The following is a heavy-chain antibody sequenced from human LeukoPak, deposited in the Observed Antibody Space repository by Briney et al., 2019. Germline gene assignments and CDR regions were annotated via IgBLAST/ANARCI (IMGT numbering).Heavy chain of an antibody. CDR1: GGSISSSSYY. D-gene: IGHD3-3*01. V-gene: IGHV4-39*01. CDR2: IYYSGST. Sequence: SETLSLTCTVSGGSISSSSYYWGWIRQPPGKGLEWIGSIYYSGSTYYNPSLKSRVTISVDTSKNQFSLKLSSVTAADTAVCYCARQDFWSGYYFDPWGQGTLVTVSS. J-gene: IGHJ5*02. CDR3: ARQDFWSGYYFDP.